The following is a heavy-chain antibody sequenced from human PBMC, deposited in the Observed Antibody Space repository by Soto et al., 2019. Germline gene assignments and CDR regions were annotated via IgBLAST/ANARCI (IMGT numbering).Heavy chain of an antibody. CDR2: LVPMFRTA. V-gene: IGHV1-69*12. CDR3: ARGLGGSYCPFDF. Sequence: QVHLVQSGAEVKKPGSSVKVSCKTSGGTFSDSAINWLRQTPGQGLEWMGGLVPMFRTANYAPNLQGRVSITADDSTSTVFMELSSLTFEDTAVYYCARGLGGSYCPFDFWGQGTLLTVSS. J-gene: IGHJ4*02. CDR1: GGTFSDSA. D-gene: IGHD1-26*01.